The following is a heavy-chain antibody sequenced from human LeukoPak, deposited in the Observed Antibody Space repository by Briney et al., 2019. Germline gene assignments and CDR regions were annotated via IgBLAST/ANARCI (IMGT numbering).Heavy chain of an antibody. CDR2: IYTSGST. V-gene: IGHV4-61*02. J-gene: IGHJ6*02. D-gene: IGHD5-18*01. Sequence: SETLSLTCTVSGGSISSSSYYWSWIRQPAGKGLEWIGRIYTSGSTNYNPSLKSRVTMSVDTSKNQFSLKLSSVTAADTAVYYCARDSPGYSXGYXNXXYXXXXXVWGXXXTXTVSS. CDR1: GGSISSSSYY. CDR3: ARDSPGYSXGYXNXXYXXXXXV.